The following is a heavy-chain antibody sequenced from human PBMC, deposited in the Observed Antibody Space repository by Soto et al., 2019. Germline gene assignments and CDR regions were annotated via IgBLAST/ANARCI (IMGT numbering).Heavy chain of an antibody. V-gene: IGHV1-69*08. CDR1: GGPFSSHT. J-gene: IGHJ2*01. Sequence: QDQLVQSGAEVKKPGSSVKVSCKAFGGPFSSHTFSWVRQAPGQGLEWMGRIIPALGTTTYAQKFQGRVTITEDESVTTVYMELNSLRPEDTAVYYCARPDFGDYWYFDLWGRGTLVTVSS. D-gene: IGHD4-17*01. CDR3: ARPDFGDYWYFDL. CDR2: IIPALGTT.